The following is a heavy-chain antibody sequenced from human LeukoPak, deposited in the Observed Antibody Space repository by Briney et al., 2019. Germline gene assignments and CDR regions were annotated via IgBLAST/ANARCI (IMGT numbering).Heavy chain of an antibody. CDR2: ISTSGSTI. V-gene: IGHV3-48*03. CDR1: GFTFSSYE. Sequence: GGSLRLSCAASGFTFSSYEMNWVRQAPGKGLEWVSHISTSGSTIYYANSVKGRFTISRDNAKNSLYLQMNSLRAGDTALYYCARASLYDNSAYYLDYWGQGTLVTVSS. D-gene: IGHD3-22*01. J-gene: IGHJ4*02. CDR3: ARASLYDNSAYYLDY.